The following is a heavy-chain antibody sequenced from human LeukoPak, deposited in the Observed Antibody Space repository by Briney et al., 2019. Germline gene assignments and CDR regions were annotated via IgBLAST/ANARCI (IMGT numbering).Heavy chain of an antibody. CDR2: IRYDGSNK. CDR1: GFTFSSYG. V-gene: IGHV3-30*02. Sequence: GGSLRLSCAASGFTFSSYGMHWVRQAPGKGLEWVAFIRYDGSNKFYADSVKGRFTISRDNSKTTLYLQMDSLRAEDTAVYYCAKLAMVRGVIIHAFDIWGQGTMVTVSS. J-gene: IGHJ3*02. D-gene: IGHD3-10*01. CDR3: AKLAMVRGVIIHAFDI.